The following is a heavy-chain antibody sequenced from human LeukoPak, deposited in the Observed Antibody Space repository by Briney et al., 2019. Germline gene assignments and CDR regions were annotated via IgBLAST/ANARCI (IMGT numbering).Heavy chain of an antibody. D-gene: IGHD6-13*01. V-gene: IGHV1-2*02. CDR1: GYTFTGYY. J-gene: IGHJ4*02. CDR3: ARDLLRRGAAAGTGY. CDR2: INPNSGGT. Sequence: GASVKVSCKASGYTFTGYYMHWVRQAPGQGLEWMGWINPNSGGTNYAQKFQGRVTMTRDTSISTAYMELSRLRSDDTAVYYCARDLLRRGAAAGTGYWGQGTLVTVSS.